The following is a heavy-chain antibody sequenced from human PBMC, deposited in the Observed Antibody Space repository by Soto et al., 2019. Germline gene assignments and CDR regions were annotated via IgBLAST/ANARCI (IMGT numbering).Heavy chain of an antibody. CDR2: ISYDGSNK. CDR3: AKDALPDV. Sequence: QVQLVESGGGVVQPGRSLRLSCAASGFTFSSYGMHWVRQAPGKGLEWVAVISYDGSNKYYADSVKGRFTISRDNSKNTLYLQMNSLRAEDTAVYYCAKDALPDVWGQGTTVTVSS. J-gene: IGHJ6*02. V-gene: IGHV3-30*18. CDR1: GFTFSSYG.